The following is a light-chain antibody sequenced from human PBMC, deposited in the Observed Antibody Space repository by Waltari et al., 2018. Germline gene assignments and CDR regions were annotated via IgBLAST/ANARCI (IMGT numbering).Light chain of an antibody. J-gene: IGLJ3*02. V-gene: IGLV4-69*01. CDR2: VNSDGSH. Sequence: QLVLTQSPSASAPLGASVKLTCPLSSGHSSTVIAWLQQQPEKGPRYLMKVNSDGSHSKGDEIPDRFSGSSSGAERYLTISSLQSEDEADYYCQTGGHGTWVFGGGTKLTVL. CDR3: QTGGHGTWV. CDR1: SGHSSTV.